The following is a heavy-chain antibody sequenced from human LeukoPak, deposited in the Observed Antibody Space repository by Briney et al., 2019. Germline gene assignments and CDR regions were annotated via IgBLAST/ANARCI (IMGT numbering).Heavy chain of an antibody. CDR2: IYYSGST. V-gene: IGHV4-59*01. J-gene: IGHJ4*02. CDR3: AKLEREKSTVTLDY. CDR1: GGSISSYY. Sequence: SETLSLTCTVSGGSISSYYWSWIRQPPGKGLEWIGYIYYSGSTNYNPSLKSRVTISVDTSKNQFSLKLSSVTAADTAVYYCAKLEREKSTVTLDYWGQGTLVTVSS. D-gene: IGHD4-17*01.